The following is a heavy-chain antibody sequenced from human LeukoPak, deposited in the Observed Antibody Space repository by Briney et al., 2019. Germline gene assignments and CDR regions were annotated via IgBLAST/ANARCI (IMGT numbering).Heavy chain of an antibody. CDR3: ARGRVLPAAIGRIYYFDY. D-gene: IGHD2-2*02. V-gene: IGHV4-34*01. CDR2: INHSGTT. J-gene: IGHJ4*02. Sequence: SGTLSLTCAVYSGSFSGYYWTWIRQSPGKGLEWIGEINHSGTTHYDPSLKSRLTISVDTSKNQFSLNLSSVTAADTAVYYCARGRVLPAAIGRIYYFDYWGQGTRVTVSS. CDR1: SGSFSGYY.